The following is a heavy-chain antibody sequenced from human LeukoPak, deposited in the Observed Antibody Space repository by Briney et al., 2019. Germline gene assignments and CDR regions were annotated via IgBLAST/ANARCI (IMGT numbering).Heavy chain of an antibody. J-gene: IGHJ6*02. Sequence: SETLSLTCAVYGGSFSGYYWSWIRQPPGKGLEWIGEINHSGSTNYNPSLKSRVTISVDTSKNQFSLKLSSVTAADTAVYYCARAKTSTTTGYYYYGMDVWGQGTTVTVSS. CDR2: INHSGST. CDR3: ARAKTSTTTGYYYYGMDV. D-gene: IGHD1-1*01. V-gene: IGHV4-34*01. CDR1: GGSFSGYY.